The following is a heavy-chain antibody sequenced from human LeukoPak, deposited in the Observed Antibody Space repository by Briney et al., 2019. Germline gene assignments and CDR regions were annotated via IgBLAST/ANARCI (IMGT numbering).Heavy chain of an antibody. V-gene: IGHV1-2*02. J-gene: IGHJ4*02. CDR2: INPNSGDT. Sequence: ASVKVSCKASGYIFTGYYMHWVRQAPGQGLEWMGWINPNSGDTNYAQKFQGRVTMTRDTSISTAYMELSRVRSDDTAVYYWARALYRLAETYIDYWGQRTLVTVSP. D-gene: IGHD3-16*01. CDR3: ARALYRLAETYIDY. CDR1: GYIFTGYY.